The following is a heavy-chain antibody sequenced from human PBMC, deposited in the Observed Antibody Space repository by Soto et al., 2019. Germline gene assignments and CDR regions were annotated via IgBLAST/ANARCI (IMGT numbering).Heavy chain of an antibody. Sequence: QVQLQESGPGLVNPSETLSLTCTVSGSSISPFYWSWIRQPPGKKLEWIGYVYYNGYTNYNPSLMSRFTMSVDTSKNQFSLNLRSVTAADTAVYYWAIYKRGSGEYYLDYWGQGTLVTVSS. CDR1: GSSISPFY. CDR2: VYYNGYT. V-gene: IGHV4-59*01. D-gene: IGHD3-10*01. J-gene: IGHJ4*02. CDR3: AIYKRGSGEYYLDY.